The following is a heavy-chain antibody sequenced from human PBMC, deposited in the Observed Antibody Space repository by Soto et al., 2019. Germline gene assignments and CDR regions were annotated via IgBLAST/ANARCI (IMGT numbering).Heavy chain of an antibody. Sequence: SESLSLTCTVSGGSICSGGYYWNWIRQHPGKGLEWIGHIYYSGSTYYNPSLKSRVTISVDTSKNQFSLKLSSVTAADTAVYYCARSVTPWGQGTLVTVSS. J-gene: IGHJ5*02. CDR1: GGSICSGGYY. V-gene: IGHV4-31*03. D-gene: IGHD3-10*01. CDR3: ARSVTP. CDR2: IYYSGST.